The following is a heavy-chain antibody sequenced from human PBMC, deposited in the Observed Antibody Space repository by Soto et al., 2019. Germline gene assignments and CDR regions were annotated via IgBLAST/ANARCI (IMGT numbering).Heavy chain of an antibody. J-gene: IGHJ4*02. Sequence: SETLSLTCTVSGGSISSYYWSWIRQPPGKGLEGIGYIYYSGSTNYNPSLKSRVTISVDTSKNQFSLKLSSVTAADTAVYYCARDVRSRGSRGPAVFDYWGQGTLVTVSS. CDR3: ARDVRSRGSRGPAVFDY. D-gene: IGHD3-10*01. CDR1: GGSISSYY. CDR2: IYYSGST. V-gene: IGHV4-59*01.